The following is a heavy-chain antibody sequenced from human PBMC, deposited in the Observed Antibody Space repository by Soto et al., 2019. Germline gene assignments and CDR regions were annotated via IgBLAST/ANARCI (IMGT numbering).Heavy chain of an antibody. CDR2: IYYSGST. D-gene: IGHD6-19*01. J-gene: IGHJ4*02. Sequence: QLQLQESGPGLVKPSEILSLTCTVSGGSISSSSYYWGWIRQPPGKGLEWIGSIYYSGSTYYNPSLKSRVTISVDTSKNQFSLKLSSVTAADTAVYYCARGEYSSGWFDYWCQGTLVTVSS. CDR1: GGSISSSSYY. CDR3: ARGEYSSGWFDY. V-gene: IGHV4-39*01.